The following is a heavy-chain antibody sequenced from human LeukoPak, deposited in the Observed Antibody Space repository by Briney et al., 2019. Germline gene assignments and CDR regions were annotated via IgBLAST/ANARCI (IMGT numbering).Heavy chain of an antibody. CDR3: ARDSSHYLGSSDY. V-gene: IGHV3-23*01. Sequence: GGSLRLSCVVSGFSFGSYPMSWVRQAPGRGLEWVSVISETGGVTHYADSMKGRFTISRDNIKNTLNLQMNSLRAEDTAIYYCARDSSHYLGSSDYWGQGTLVTVSS. CDR1: GFSFGSYP. J-gene: IGHJ4*02. CDR2: ISETGGVT. D-gene: IGHD6-6*01.